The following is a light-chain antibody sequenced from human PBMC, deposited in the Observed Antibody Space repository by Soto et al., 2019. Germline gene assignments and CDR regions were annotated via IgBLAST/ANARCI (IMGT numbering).Light chain of an antibody. CDR1: SSNIGSNT. Sequence: VLTQPPSASGTPGQRVTISCSGSSSNIGSNTVNWYQQLPGTAPKLLIYSNNQRPSGVPDRFSGSKSGTSASLAISGLQSEDEADYYCAAWDDSLNAYYVFGTGTKVTVL. CDR2: SNN. J-gene: IGLJ1*01. V-gene: IGLV1-44*01. CDR3: AAWDDSLNAYYV.